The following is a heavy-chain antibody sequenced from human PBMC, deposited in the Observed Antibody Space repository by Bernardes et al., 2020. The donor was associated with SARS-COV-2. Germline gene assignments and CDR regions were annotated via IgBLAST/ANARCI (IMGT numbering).Heavy chain of an antibody. CDR3: ATDTNTGWLDY. CDR2: FDAEDGET. CDR1: GYPLNELS. Sequence: ASVKVSCKVYGYPLNELSMHWVRQAPGKGLEWIGGFDAEDGETMFGQKFQGRVTMSEDTGTDTVYMELSSLRSDDTAVYYCATDTNTGWLDYWGRGTLVTVSS. V-gene: IGHV1-24*01. D-gene: IGHD2-15*01. J-gene: IGHJ4*02.